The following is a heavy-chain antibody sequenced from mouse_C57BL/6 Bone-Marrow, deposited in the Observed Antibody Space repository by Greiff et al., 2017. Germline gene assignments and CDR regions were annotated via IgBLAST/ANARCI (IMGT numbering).Heavy chain of an antibody. CDR3: AKRGILRFLDY. D-gene: IGHD1-1*01. CDR2: INYDGSST. J-gene: IGHJ4*01. CDR1: GFTFSDYY. V-gene: IGHV5-16*02. Sequence: EVQLQESEGGLVQPGSSMKLSCTASGFTFSDYYMAWVRQVPEKGLEWVANINYDGSSTYYLDSLKSRFIISRDNAKNILYLQMSSLKSEDTATYYCAKRGILRFLDYWGQGTSVTVAS.